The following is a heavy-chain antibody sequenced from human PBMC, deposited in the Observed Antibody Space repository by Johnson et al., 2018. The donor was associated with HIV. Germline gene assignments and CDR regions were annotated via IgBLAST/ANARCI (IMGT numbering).Heavy chain of an antibody. Sequence: VQLVESGGGLVQPGGSLRLSCAASGFTFSKSWMHWVRQAPGKGLVWVSGIGTAGDTYYSGSVKGRFTISRENAKNSLYLQMNSLRAGDTAVYYCAIGRGEFPRHAFDIWGQGTMVTVSS. CDR1: GFTFSKSW. D-gene: IGHD3-10*01. CDR3: AIGRGEFPRHAFDI. CDR2: IGTAGDT. J-gene: IGHJ3*02. V-gene: IGHV3-13*01.